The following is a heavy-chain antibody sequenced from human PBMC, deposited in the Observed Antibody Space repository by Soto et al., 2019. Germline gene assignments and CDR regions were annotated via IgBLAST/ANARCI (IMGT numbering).Heavy chain of an antibody. CDR3: AGGGSSSSNCWVV. D-gene: IGHD6-13*01. CDR2: INRDGNEK. CDR1: TFTLNGFW. V-gene: IGHV3-7*04. Sequence: PGGSLRLSCAASTFTLNGFWMTWVRQVPGKGLEWVANINRDGNEKYYVDSVKGRFTISRDNAKNSLYLQMDSLRDEDTAVYFCAGGGSSSSNCWVVWGQGTTVTVSS. J-gene: IGHJ6*02.